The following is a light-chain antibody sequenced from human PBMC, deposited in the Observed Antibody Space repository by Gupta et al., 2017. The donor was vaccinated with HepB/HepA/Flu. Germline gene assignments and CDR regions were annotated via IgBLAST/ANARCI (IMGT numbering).Light chain of an antibody. J-gene: IGKJ1*01. V-gene: IGKV4-1*01. CDR2: WAS. CDR3: QQDDSSPKT. CDR1: QSVLHNSNDKNY. Sequence: DIVMTQSPDSLAVSLGERTTINCRSSQSVLHNSNDKNYLAWYQQKPGQPPNLLMYWASTRESGVPDRFNGSGSGTNFTLTITSLQAEDVAVYYCQQDDSSPKTFGQGTKVEIK.